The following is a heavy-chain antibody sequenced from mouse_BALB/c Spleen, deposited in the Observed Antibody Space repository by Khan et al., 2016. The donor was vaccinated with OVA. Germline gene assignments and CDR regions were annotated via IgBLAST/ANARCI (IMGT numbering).Heavy chain of an antibody. D-gene: IGHD3-3*01. CDR2: INPKNGVT. CDR3: ARDAGRY. Sequence: VQLQQSGPELVKPGASVKISCKPSGYTFTENTLHWVKQSHGKSLEWIGVINPKNGVTSYNQKFKGKVTLTVDKSSSTAYMEFRSLTSEDSAVYYCARDAGRYWGQGTSVTVSS. J-gene: IGHJ4*01. CDR1: GYTFTENT. V-gene: IGHV1-18*01.